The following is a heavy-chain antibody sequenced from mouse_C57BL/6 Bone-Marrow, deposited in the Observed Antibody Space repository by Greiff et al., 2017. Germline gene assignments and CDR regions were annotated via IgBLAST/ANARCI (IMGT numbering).Heavy chain of an antibody. CDR2: IHPNSGST. Sequence: QVQLKQPGAELVKPGASVKLSCKASGYTFTSYWMHWVKQRPGQGLEWIGMIHPNSGSTNYNEKFKSKATLTVDKSSSTAYMHISSLTSEDSAVYYCARCDTTVELDYWGQGTTLTVSS. V-gene: IGHV1-64*01. J-gene: IGHJ2*01. CDR1: GYTFTSYW. CDR3: ARCDTTVELDY. D-gene: IGHD1-1*01.